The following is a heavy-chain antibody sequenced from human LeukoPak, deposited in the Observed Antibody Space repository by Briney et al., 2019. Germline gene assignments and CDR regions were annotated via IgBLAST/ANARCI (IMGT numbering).Heavy chain of an antibody. CDR1: GFTFSSYS. V-gene: IGHV3-48*04. D-gene: IGHD2-2*01. Sequence: GGSLRLSCAASGFTFSSYSMNWVRQAPGKGLEWVSYISSSSSTIYYADSVKGRFTISSDNAKNSLYLQMNSLRAEDTAVYYCARDLYGRYCSSTSCSNTFDYWGQGTLVTVSS. CDR3: ARDLYGRYCSSTSCSNTFDY. J-gene: IGHJ4*02. CDR2: ISSSSSTI.